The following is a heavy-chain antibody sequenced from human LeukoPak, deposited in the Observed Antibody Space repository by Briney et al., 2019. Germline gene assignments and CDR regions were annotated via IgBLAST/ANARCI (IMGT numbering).Heavy chain of an antibody. CDR2: IYSSGST. V-gene: IGHV4-30-4*01. CDR3: AREGVQLWLRYFDY. J-gene: IGHJ4*02. CDR1: GVSISSGDYY. D-gene: IGHD5-18*01. Sequence: SETLSLTCTVSGVSISSGDYYWSWIRQPPGKGLEWIGYIYSSGSTYYNPCLESRVTMSLDTSNNQFSLKLSSVTAADTAVYYCAREGVQLWLRYFDYWGQGTLVTVSS.